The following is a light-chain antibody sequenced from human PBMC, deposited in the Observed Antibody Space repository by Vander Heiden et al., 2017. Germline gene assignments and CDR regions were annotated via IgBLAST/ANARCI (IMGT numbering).Light chain of an antibody. CDR2: DND. Sequence: QSVLTQPPSVSAAPGQKVTVSCSGSSPNIGNNYVSWYQQLPGTAPKLLIYDNDKRPSGIPDRFSGSKSGTSATLRITGLQTGDEADYYCATWDNSLRVVVFGGGTKMTVL. CDR1: SPNIGNNY. V-gene: IGLV1-51*01. CDR3: ATWDNSLRVVV. J-gene: IGLJ2*01.